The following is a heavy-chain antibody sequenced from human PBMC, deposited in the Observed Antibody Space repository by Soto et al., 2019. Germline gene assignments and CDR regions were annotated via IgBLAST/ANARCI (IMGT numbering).Heavy chain of an antibody. CDR2: ISYDGSNK. CDR3: AKDWAGWELRPCYGMDV. V-gene: IGHV3-30*18. Sequence: QVQLVESGGGVVQPGRSLRLSCAASGFTFSSYGMHWVRQAPGKGLEWVAVISYDGSNKYYADSVKGRFTISRDNSQNSLYLQMNSLRAEDTAVYYCAKDWAGWELRPCYGMDVWGQGTTVTVSS. J-gene: IGHJ6*02. D-gene: IGHD1-26*01. CDR1: GFTFSSYG.